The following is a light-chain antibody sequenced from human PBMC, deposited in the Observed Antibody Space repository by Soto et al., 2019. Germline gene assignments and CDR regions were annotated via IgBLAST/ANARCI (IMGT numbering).Light chain of an antibody. J-gene: IGKJ1*01. CDR3: QQFGNSPWT. V-gene: IGKV3-20*01. CDR2: GAS. Sequence: PGERATLSCRASQSVSSSYLTWYQQKPGQAPRLLIYGASSRATGIPDRFSGSGSGTDFALTISRLEPEDFAVYYCQQFGNSPWTFGQGTKVEIK. CDR1: QSVSSSY.